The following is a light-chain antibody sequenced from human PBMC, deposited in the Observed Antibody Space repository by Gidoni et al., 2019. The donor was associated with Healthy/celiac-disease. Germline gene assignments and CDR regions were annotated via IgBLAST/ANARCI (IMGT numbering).Light chain of an antibody. Sequence: SVLTHPPSASGTPGQRVTISCSGSSSNIGSNTVNWYQQLPGTAPKRLIYSNNQRPSGVPDRFSGSKSGTSASLAISGLQSEDEADYYCAAWDDSPTFGTGTKVTVL. CDR3: AAWDDSPT. CDR1: SSNIGSNT. CDR2: SNN. J-gene: IGLJ1*01. V-gene: IGLV1-44*01.